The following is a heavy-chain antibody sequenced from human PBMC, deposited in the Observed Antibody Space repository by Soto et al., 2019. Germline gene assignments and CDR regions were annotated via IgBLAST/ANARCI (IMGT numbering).Heavy chain of an antibody. CDR3: ASGYSSSWFRGTFDY. CDR2: INHSGST. CDR1: GGSFSGYY. Sequence: SETLSLTCAVYGGSFSGYYWSWIRQPPGKGLEWIGEINHSGSTNYNPSLKSRVTISVDTSKNQFSLKLSSVTAADTAVYYCASGYSSSWFRGTFDYWGQGTLVTVSS. V-gene: IGHV4-34*01. J-gene: IGHJ4*02. D-gene: IGHD6-13*01.